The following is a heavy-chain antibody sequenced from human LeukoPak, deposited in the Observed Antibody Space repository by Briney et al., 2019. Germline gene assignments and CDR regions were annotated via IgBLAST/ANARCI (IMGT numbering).Heavy chain of an antibody. Sequence: PSETLSLTCSVSDYSISSGYYWGWIRLPPGKGLEWVSSISSSSSYIYYADSVKGRFTISRDNAKNSLYLQMNSLRAEDTAVYYCARSSGDYGDYGAWDHYYMDVWGKGTTVTVSS. V-gene: IGHV3-21*01. CDR2: ISSSSSYI. CDR3: ARSSGDYGDYGAWDHYYMDV. J-gene: IGHJ6*03. CDR1: DYSISSGYY. D-gene: IGHD4-17*01.